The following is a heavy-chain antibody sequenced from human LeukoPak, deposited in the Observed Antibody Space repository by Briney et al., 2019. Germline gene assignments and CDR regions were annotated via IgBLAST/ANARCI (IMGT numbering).Heavy chain of an antibody. Sequence: GRSLRLSCAASGFTFSSYGMHWVRQAPGKGLEWVAVIWYDGSNKYYADSVKGRFTISRDNSKNTLYLQMNSLRAEVTAVYYCAKDSLLSSWYGVDYWGQGTLVTVSS. CDR1: GFTFSSYG. CDR3: AKDSLLSSWYGVDY. CDR2: IWYDGSNK. J-gene: IGHJ4*02. V-gene: IGHV3-33*06. D-gene: IGHD6-13*01.